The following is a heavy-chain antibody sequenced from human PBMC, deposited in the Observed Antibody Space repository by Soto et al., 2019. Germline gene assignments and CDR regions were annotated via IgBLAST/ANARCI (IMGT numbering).Heavy chain of an antibody. J-gene: IGHJ6*03. V-gene: IGHV4-59*01. Sequence: SETLSLTCAVYGGSFGGYYWSWIRQPPGKGLEWIGYIYYSGSTNYNPSLKSRVTISVDTSKNQFSLKLSSVTAADTAVYYCARSGHYYYMDVWGKGTTVTVSS. CDR2: IYYSGST. CDR1: GGSFGGYY. CDR3: ARSGHYYYMDV. D-gene: IGHD3-10*01.